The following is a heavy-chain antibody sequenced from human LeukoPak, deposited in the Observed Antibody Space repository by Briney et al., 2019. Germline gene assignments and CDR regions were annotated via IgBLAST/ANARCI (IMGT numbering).Heavy chain of an antibody. Sequence: PSETLSLTCTAAGGSISSGSYYWSWIRQPAGKGLEWIGRIYTSGSTNYNPSLKSRVTISVDTSKNQFSLKLSSVTAADTAVYYCARDLVVVVPAANENYYYYMDVWGKGTTVTVSS. CDR3: ARDLVVVVPAANENYYYYMDV. CDR1: GGSISSGSYY. J-gene: IGHJ6*03. CDR2: IYTSGST. D-gene: IGHD2-2*01. V-gene: IGHV4-61*02.